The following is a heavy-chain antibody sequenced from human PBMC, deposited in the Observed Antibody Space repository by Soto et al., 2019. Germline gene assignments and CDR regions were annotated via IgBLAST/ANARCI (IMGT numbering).Heavy chain of an antibody. V-gene: IGHV1-18*01. J-gene: IGHJ4*02. CDR2: ISAYNGNT. CDR1: GYTFTSYG. Sequence: QVQLVQSGAEVKKPGASVKVSCKASGYTFTSYGISWVRQAPGQGLKWMGWISAYNGNTNYAQKLPGRVTMTTDTSTSTAYMELRSLRSDDTAVYYCARQAYCGGDCYSEVDYWGQGTLVTVSS. CDR3: ARQAYCGGDCYSEVDY. D-gene: IGHD2-21*02.